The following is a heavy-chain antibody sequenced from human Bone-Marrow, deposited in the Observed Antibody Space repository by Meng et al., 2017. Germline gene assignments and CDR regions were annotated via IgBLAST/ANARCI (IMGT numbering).Heavy chain of an antibody. Sequence: SETLSLTCNVSDGSISSGRYFWSWIRQPAEKGLEWIGSIYYSGSTYYNPSLKSRVTISVDTSKNQFSLKLSSVTAADTAVYYCAKETKETGGWEFDYWGQGTLVTVSS. D-gene: IGHD6-19*01. V-gene: IGHV4-39*07. CDR1: DGSISSGRYF. CDR3: AKETKETGGWEFDY. J-gene: IGHJ4*02. CDR2: IYYSGST.